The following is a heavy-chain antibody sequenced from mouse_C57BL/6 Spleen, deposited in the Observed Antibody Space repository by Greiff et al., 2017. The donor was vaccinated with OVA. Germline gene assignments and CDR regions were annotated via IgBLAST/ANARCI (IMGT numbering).Heavy chain of an antibody. D-gene: IGHD2-5*01. V-gene: IGHV1-22*01. CDR2: INPNNGGT. CDR1: GYTFTDYN. J-gene: IGHJ2*01. CDR3: ARDYSNLYYFDY. Sequence: EVQGVESGPELVKPGASVKMSCKASGYTFTDYNMHWVKQSHGKSLEWIGYINPNNGGTSYNQKFKGKATLTVNKSSSTAYMELRSLTSEDSAVYYCARDYSNLYYFDYWGQGTTLTVSS.